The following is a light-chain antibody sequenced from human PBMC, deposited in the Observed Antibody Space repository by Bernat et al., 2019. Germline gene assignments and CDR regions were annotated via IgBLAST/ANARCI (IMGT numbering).Light chain of an antibody. V-gene: IGLV3-21*03. Sequence: SYVLTQAPSVSVAPGKTAKITCGGNNIGNKSVHWYQQKPGQAPVLVVYDDSARPSGIPERLSGSNSGNTATLTISRVEAGDEADYYCQVWDSSGDHFVFGTGTKVTVL. CDR3: QVWDSSGDHFV. CDR2: DDS. CDR1: NIGNKS. J-gene: IGLJ1*01.